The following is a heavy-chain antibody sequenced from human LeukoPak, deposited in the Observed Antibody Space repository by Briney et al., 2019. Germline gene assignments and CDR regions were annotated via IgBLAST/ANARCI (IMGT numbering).Heavy chain of an antibody. D-gene: IGHD3-3*01. CDR2: INPNSGGT. V-gene: IGHV1-2*02. J-gene: IGHJ4*02. CDR1: GYTFTGYY. CDR3: ARVKRVLRFLEWLLDY. Sequence: ASVKVSCKASGYTFTGYYMHWVRQAPGQGLEWMGWINPNSGGTNYAQKFQGRVTMTRDTSISTAYMELSRLRSDDTAVYYCARVKRVLRFLEWLLDYWGQGTLVTVSS.